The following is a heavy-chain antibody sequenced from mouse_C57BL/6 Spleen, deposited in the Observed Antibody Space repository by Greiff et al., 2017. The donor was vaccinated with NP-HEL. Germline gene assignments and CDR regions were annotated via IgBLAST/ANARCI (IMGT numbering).Heavy chain of an antibody. D-gene: IGHD1-3*01. CDR2: INYDGSST. Sequence: EVKLMESEGGLVQPGSSMKLSCTASGFTFSDYYMAWVRQVPEKGLEWVANINYDGSSTYYLDSLKSRFIISRDNAKNILYLQMSSLKSEDTATYYCARDGSGSYFAYWGQGTTLTVSS. CDR3: ARDGSGSYFAY. CDR1: GFTFSDYY. J-gene: IGHJ2*01. V-gene: IGHV5-16*01.